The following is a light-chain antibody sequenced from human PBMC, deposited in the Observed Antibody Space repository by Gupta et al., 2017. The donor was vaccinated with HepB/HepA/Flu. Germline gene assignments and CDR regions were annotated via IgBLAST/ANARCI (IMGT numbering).Light chain of an antibody. V-gene: IGKV3-15*01. Sequence: EIVMTQSPATLSVSPGERATLSCRASQSVSSNLAWYQQKPVQAPRLLIYGASTRATNIPARFSGSGSGTEFTLTISSLQSEDFAVYYCHQYNNWPPVTFGQRTRLEI. CDR3: HQYNNWPPVT. CDR2: GAS. CDR1: QSVSSN. J-gene: IGKJ5*01.